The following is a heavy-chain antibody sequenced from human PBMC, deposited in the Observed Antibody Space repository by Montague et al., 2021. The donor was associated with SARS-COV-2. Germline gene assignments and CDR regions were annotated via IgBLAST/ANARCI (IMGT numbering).Heavy chain of an antibody. V-gene: IGHV4-59*01. CDR2: IYYSGST. D-gene: IGHD6-6*01. J-gene: IGHJ4*02. CDR1: GGSISSYY. CDR3: ARGREYSSSAGFDY. Sequence: SETLSLTCTVSGGSISSYYWSWIRQPSGKGLEWIGYIYYSGSTNYNPSLKSRVTISVDTSKNQFSLKLSSVTAADTAVYYCARGREYSSSAGFDYWGQGTLVTVSS.